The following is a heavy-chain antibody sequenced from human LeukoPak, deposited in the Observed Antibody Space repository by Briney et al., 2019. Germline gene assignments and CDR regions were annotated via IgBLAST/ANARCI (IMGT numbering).Heavy chain of an antibody. D-gene: IGHD4/OR15-4a*01. CDR1: GFTFSSYG. CDR2: IKQDGIDK. Sequence: GGSLRLSCAASGFTFSSYGMSWVRQAPGKGLEWVANIKQDGIDKQYVDSIRGRFTISRDNAKNTLYLQMDSLRVEDTATYYCARFSRVQSSFWGQGTLVTVSS. CDR3: ARFSRVQSSF. J-gene: IGHJ4*02. V-gene: IGHV3-7*01.